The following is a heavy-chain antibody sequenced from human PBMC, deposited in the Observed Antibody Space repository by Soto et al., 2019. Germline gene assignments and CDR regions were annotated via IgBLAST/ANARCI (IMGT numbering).Heavy chain of an antibody. CDR3: VRGDFGVTINV. V-gene: IGHV3-23*01. D-gene: IGHD3-3*01. Sequence: EVQLLESGGGLVKPGGSLRLSCAASEFTFSSYSMIWLRQAPGKGLEWVSGVNGGGDITYYAEAVKGRFTISRDNSKNTLYLQMNSLKAEDTAVCYCVRGDFGVTINVCGQGTTVTVSS. CDR1: EFTFSSYS. CDR2: VNGGGDIT. J-gene: IGHJ6*02.